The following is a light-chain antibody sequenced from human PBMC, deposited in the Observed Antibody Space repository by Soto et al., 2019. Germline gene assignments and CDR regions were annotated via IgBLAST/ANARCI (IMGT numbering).Light chain of an antibody. V-gene: IGKV3-11*01. Sequence: DIVLTQSPATLSLSPGERATLSCRASQSVSNYLAWYQQKPGQAPRLLIYDAFNRATGIPPRFSGNGSGTDFTLTISSLEPDDFAVYYCLHRYNWLPLTFGGGTEVEIK. CDR1: QSVSNY. CDR3: LHRYNWLPLT. J-gene: IGKJ4*01. CDR2: DAF.